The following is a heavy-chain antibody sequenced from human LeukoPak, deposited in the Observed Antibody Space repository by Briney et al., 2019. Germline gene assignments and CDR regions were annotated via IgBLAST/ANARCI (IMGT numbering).Heavy chain of an antibody. Sequence: SGGSLRLSCAASGFIISSNYMSWVRQPPGKGLEWIGSIYYSGSTYYNPSLKSRVTISVDTSKNQFSLKLSSVTAADTAVYYCARGLTFDYWGQGTLVTVSS. J-gene: IGHJ4*02. CDR2: IYYSGST. V-gene: IGHV4-39*01. CDR3: ARGLTFDY. CDR1: GFIISSNY.